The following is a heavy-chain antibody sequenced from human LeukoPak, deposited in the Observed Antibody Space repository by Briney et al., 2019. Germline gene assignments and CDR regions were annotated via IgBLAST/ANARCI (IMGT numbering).Heavy chain of an antibody. CDR3: ARDGGYSYGLFDY. D-gene: IGHD5-18*01. CDR2: IYYSGST. V-gene: IGHV4-30-4*08. J-gene: IGHJ4*02. CDR1: GGSISSGDYY. Sequence: SETLSLNCTVSGGSISSGDYYWSWIRQPPGKGLEWIGYIYYSGSTYYNPSLKSRVTISVDTSKNQFSLKLSSVTAADTAVYYCARDGGYSYGLFDYWGQGTLVTVSS.